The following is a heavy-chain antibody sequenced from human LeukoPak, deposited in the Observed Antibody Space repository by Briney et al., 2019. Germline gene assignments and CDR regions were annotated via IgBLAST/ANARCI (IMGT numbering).Heavy chain of an antibody. J-gene: IGHJ5*02. D-gene: IGHD6-6*01. CDR1: GFTFSSYS. Sequence: GGSLRLSCAASGFTFSSYSMNWVRQAPGKGLEWVSSISSSSSYIYYADSVKGRFTISRDNAKNSLYLQMNSLRAEDTAVYYCAREGGQLDGWFDPWGQGTLVTVSS. CDR3: AREGGQLDGWFDP. V-gene: IGHV3-21*01. CDR2: ISSSSSYI.